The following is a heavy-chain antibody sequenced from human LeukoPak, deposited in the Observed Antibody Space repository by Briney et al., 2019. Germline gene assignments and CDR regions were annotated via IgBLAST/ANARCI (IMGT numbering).Heavy chain of an antibody. J-gene: IGHJ4*02. CDR2: IYYSGST. D-gene: IGHD6-19*01. CDR3: ARDAQWLVHDY. V-gene: IGHV4-31*03. CDR1: GGSISSGGYY. Sequence: SETLSLTCTVSGGSISSGGYYWSWIRQHPGKGLEWIGYIYYSGSTYYNPSLKSRVTISVDTSKNQFSLKLSSVTAADTAVYHCARDAQWLVHDYWGQGTLVTVSS.